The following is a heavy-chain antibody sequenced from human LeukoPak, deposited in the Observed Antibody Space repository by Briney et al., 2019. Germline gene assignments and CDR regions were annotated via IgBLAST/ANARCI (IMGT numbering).Heavy chain of an antibody. CDR1: GYTFTGYY. Sequence: ASVKVSCKASGYTFTGYYMRWVRQAPGQGLEWMGWINPDSGGTNYAQKFQGRVTMTRDTSISTAYMELSRLRSDDTAVYYCAKAPFCSGGSCYKTFDYWGQGTLVTVSS. V-gene: IGHV1-2*02. J-gene: IGHJ4*02. CDR2: INPDSGGT. D-gene: IGHD2-15*01. CDR3: AKAPFCSGGSCYKTFDY.